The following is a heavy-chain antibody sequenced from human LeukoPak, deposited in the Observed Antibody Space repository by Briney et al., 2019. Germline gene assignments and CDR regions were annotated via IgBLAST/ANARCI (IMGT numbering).Heavy chain of an antibody. V-gene: IGHV3-30*04. Sequence: PGRSLRLSCAASGFTFSSYSMHWVRQAPRKGLEWVAVISYDGSNKYYADSVKGRFTISRDNSKNTLYLQMNSLRAEDTAVYYCASLRNDEKKFDYWGQGTLVTVSS. CDR2: ISYDGSNK. J-gene: IGHJ4*02. CDR1: GFTFSSYS. D-gene: IGHD1-1*01. CDR3: ASLRNDEKKFDY.